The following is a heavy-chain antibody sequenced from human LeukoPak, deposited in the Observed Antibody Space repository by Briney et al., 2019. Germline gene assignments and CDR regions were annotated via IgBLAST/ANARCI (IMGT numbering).Heavy chain of an antibody. J-gene: IGHJ5*02. CDR1: GGSISSGSYY. D-gene: IGHD2-2*01. V-gene: IGHV4-61*02. CDR3: ARDLPEKVPAAILFGAHNWFDP. Sequence: PSQTLSLTCTVSGGSISSGSYYWSWIRQPAGKGLEWIGRIYTSGSTNYNPSLKSRVTISVDTSKNQFSLKLSSVTAADTAVYYCARDLPEKVPAAILFGAHNWFDPWGQGTLVTVSS. CDR2: IYTSGST.